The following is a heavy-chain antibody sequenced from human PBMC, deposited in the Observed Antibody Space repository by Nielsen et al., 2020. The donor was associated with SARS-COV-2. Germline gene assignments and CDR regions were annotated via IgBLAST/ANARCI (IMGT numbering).Heavy chain of an antibody. J-gene: IGHJ5*02. D-gene: IGHD2-2*01. Sequence: SVKVSCKASGGTFSSYAISWVRQAPGQGLEWMGRIIPILGTANYAQKFQGRVTITADESTSTAYMELSSLRSEDTAVYYCARGVVPAAMTWFGPWGQGTLVTVSS. V-gene: IGHV1-69*11. CDR1: GGTFSSYA. CDR3: ARGVVPAAMTWFGP. CDR2: IIPILGTA.